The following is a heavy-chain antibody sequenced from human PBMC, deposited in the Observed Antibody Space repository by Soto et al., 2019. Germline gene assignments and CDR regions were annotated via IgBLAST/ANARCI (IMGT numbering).Heavy chain of an antibody. J-gene: IGHJ5*02. CDR3: ATQEVGGSYVYTFDP. D-gene: IGHD1-26*01. Sequence: SETLSLTCTVSGGSITSSSYYWGWIRQPPGKGLEWIGSIYYSGSTYYNPSLKSRVTISVDTSKNQFSLKLSSVTAADTAVYYCATQEVGGSYVYTFDPWGQGTLVTVPQ. V-gene: IGHV4-39*01. CDR1: GGSITSSSYY. CDR2: IYYSGST.